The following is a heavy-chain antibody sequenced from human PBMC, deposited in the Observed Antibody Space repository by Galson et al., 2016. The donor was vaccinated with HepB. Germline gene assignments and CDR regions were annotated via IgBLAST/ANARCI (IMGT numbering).Heavy chain of an antibody. J-gene: IGHJ5*02. CDR3: AKYTNCSSTSCFTAWFDP. CDR2: MYYSGTT. D-gene: IGHD2-2*02. Sequence: SETLSPTCTVSGGSISNYYWAWIRQPPGKGIECIGYMYYSGTTYYNPSLKSRVTMSVDTSRNQFSLDVRSVTAADTAVYYCAKYTNCSSTSCFTAWFDPWGQGTRVTVSS. CDR1: GGSISNYY. V-gene: IGHV4-59*01.